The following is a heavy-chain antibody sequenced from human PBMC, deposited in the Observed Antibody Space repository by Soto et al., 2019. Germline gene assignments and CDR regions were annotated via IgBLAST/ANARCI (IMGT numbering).Heavy chain of an antibody. CDR1: GYTFTSYA. J-gene: IGHJ4*02. CDR3: ATFPGY. V-gene: IGHV1-3*01. D-gene: IGHD3-10*01. Sequence: QVQLVQSGAEVKKPGASVKVSCKASGYTFTSYAMHWVRQAPGQRLEWMGWINAGNGNTKYSQKFQGRVTITRDTXXXXXXXXXXXXXXXXTAVYYCATFPGYWGQGTLVTVSS. CDR2: INAGNGNT.